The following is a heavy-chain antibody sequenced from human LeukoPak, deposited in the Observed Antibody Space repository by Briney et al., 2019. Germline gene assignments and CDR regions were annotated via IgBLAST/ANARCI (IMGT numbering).Heavy chain of an antibody. CDR1: GGSFNYYY. J-gene: IGHJ6*03. CDR2: INHSGST. CDR3: ARGRGPRILKTYYYYYMDV. V-gene: IGHV4-34*01. Sequence: SETLSLTCAVYGGSFNYYYWSWIRQPPGKGLEWIGEINHSGSTNYNPSPKSRVTISVDTSKNQFSLKLSSVTAADTAVYYCARGRGPRILKTYYYYYMDVWGKGTTVTVSS.